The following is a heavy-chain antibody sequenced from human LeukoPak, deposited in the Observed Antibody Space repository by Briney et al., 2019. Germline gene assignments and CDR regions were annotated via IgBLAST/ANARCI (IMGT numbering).Heavy chain of an antibody. Sequence: GGSLRLSCAASGFTVSSNYMTWVRQAPGKGLEWVSLIYSAGGTYYTDSVKGRFTISRHSSKNTLYLQMNSLRGEDTAVYYCARFLGRITISGVVPYGMDVWGRGTTVTVSS. D-gene: IGHD3-3*01. J-gene: IGHJ6*02. CDR2: IYSAGGT. CDR3: ARFLGRITISGVVPYGMDV. V-gene: IGHV3-53*04. CDR1: GFTVSSNY.